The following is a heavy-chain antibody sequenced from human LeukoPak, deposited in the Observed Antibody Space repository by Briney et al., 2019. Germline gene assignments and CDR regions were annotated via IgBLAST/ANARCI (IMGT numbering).Heavy chain of an antibody. CDR1: GGSISSSYYY. CDR2: IYYSGNT. J-gene: IGHJ4*02. V-gene: IGHV4-39*01. D-gene: IGHD1-26*01. CDR3: ARGRPYSGGYHLDY. Sequence: PSETLSLTCTVSGGSISSSYYYWGWIRQPPGKGLEWIGSIYYSGNTYYNPSLKSRVTISVDTSKNQFSLKLRSVTAADTAVYYCARGRPYSGGYHLDYWGQGTLVTVSA.